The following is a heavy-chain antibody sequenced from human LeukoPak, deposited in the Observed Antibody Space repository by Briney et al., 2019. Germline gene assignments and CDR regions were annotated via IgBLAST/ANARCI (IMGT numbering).Heavy chain of an antibody. CDR2: IIPIFGTA. CDR1: GGTFSSYA. D-gene: IGHD3-3*01. Sequence: GASVKVSCKASGGTFSSYAISWVRQAPGQGLEWMGGIIPIFGTANYAQKFQGRVTITTDESTSTAYMELSSLRSEDTAVYYCARHGDFWSGRSWFGPWGQGTLVTVSS. J-gene: IGHJ5*02. CDR3: ARHGDFWSGRSWFGP. V-gene: IGHV1-69*05.